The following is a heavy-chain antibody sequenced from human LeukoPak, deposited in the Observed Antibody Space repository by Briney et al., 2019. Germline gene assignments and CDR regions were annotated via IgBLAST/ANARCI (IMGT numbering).Heavy chain of an antibody. CDR3: TRVNWVVDY. D-gene: IGHD1-1*01. CDR2: IYRSGIT. J-gene: IGHJ4*02. CDR1: SYSISSGYH. V-gene: IGHV4-38-2*01. Sequence: SETLSLTCAVSSYSISSGYHWGWIRPPPGKGLEWIGNIYRSGITYYNPSLKSRVTISVDTSKNHFSLKLSSVTAADTAVYYCTRVNWVVDYWGQGTLVTVSS.